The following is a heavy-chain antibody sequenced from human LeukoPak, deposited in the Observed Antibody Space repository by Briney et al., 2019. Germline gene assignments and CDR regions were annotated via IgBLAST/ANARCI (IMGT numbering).Heavy chain of an antibody. Sequence: GGSLRLSCAASGFTFSSYAMSWVRQAPGKGLEWVSAISGSGGSTYYADSVKGRFTISRDNSKNTLYLQMNSLRAEDTAVYYCAKALVEQQLLAYFDYWSQGTLVTVSS. J-gene: IGHJ4*02. CDR3: AKALVEQQLLAYFDY. D-gene: IGHD6-13*01. CDR2: ISGSGGST. V-gene: IGHV3-23*01. CDR1: GFTFSSYA.